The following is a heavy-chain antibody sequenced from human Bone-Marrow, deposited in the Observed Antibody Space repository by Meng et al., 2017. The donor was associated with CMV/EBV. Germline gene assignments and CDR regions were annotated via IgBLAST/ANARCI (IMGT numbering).Heavy chain of an antibody. CDR1: GYTFTGYY. J-gene: IGHJ6*02. CDR3: TGYSSSWSRGYYYYYGMDV. D-gene: IGHD6-13*01. Sequence: ASVKVSCKASGYTFTGYYMHWVRQAPGQGLEWMGWINPNSGGTNYAQKFQGRVTMTRDTSISTAYMELSRLRSDDTAVYYCTGYSSSWSRGYYYYYGMDVWGRGTTVTVSS. V-gene: IGHV1-2*02. CDR2: INPNSGGT.